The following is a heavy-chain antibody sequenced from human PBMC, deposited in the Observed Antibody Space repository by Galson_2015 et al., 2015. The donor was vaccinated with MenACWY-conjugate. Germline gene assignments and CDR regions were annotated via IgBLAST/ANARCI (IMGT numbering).Heavy chain of an antibody. D-gene: IGHD6-19*01. CDR2: ISSDGSTK. CDR1: RFTFNSYG. Sequence: SLRLSCAASRFTFNSYGMNWVRQAPGKGLEWISYISSDGSTKYYADSVKGRFTISIDNAKNSLYLQMNSLRDEDTAVYYCAKDRGVAVARRFDPWGQGTLVTVAS. CDR3: AKDRGVAVARRFDP. J-gene: IGHJ5*02. V-gene: IGHV3-48*02.